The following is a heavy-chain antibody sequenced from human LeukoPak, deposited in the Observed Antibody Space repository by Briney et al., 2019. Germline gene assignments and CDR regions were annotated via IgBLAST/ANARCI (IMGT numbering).Heavy chain of an antibody. CDR1: GYTFSSYA. CDR2: MIPIIGTA. D-gene: IGHD3-10*01. V-gene: IGHV1-69*13. CDR3: ARSKEDYYGSGRNRINYYYYMDV. J-gene: IGHJ6*03. Sequence: SVKVSCKASGYTFSSYAISWVRQAPGQGLEWMGGMIPIIGTADYAQKFQGRVTMTEDESTSTAYTELSSLRSEDTAVDYCARSKEDYYGSGRNRINYYYYMDVWGKRTTVTVSS.